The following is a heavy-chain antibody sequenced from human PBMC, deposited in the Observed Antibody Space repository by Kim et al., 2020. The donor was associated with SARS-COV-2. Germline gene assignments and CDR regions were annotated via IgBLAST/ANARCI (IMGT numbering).Heavy chain of an antibody. Sequence: PSLKSRVTISVDTSKNQFSLKLSSVTAADTAVYYCAREGDYGSGSYSIDYWGQGTLVTVSS. D-gene: IGHD3-10*01. V-gene: IGHV4-34*01. J-gene: IGHJ4*02. CDR3: AREGDYGSGSYSIDY.